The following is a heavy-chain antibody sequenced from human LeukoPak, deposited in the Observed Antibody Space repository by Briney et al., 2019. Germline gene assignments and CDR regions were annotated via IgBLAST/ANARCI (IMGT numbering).Heavy chain of an antibody. V-gene: IGHV1-18*01. CDR2: ISAYNGNT. CDR1: GYTFTSYA. J-gene: IGHJ4*02. D-gene: IGHD3-22*01. Sequence: ASVKVSCKASGYTFTSYAMHWVRQAPGQRLEWMGWISAYNGNTNYAQKLQGRVTMTTDTSTSTAYMELRSLRSDDTAVYYCARVYGDDSSGRPHDYWGQGTLVTVSS. CDR3: ARVYGDDSSGRPHDY.